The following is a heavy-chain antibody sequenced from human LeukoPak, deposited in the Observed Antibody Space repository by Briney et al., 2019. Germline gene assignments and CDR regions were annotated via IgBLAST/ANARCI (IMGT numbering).Heavy chain of an antibody. D-gene: IGHD6-13*01. CDR1: GGSFSGSY. CDR3: ARFQNEYSSSWYIDY. V-gene: IGHV4-34*01. J-gene: IGHJ4*02. CDR2: INHIGST. Sequence: PSETLSLTCAVYGGSFSGSYWSWIRQPPGKGLEWIGEINHIGSTNYNPSLKSRVTISVDTSKNQFSLKLSSVTAADTAVYYCARFQNEYSSSWYIDYWGQGTLVTVSS.